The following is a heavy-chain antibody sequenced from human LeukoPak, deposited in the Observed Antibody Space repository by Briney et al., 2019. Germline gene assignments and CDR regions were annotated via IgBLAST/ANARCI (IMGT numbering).Heavy chain of an antibody. CDR3: ARGRGITMVRGSPPFDY. CDR1: GFIFSSYT. CDR2: ISYDGNNK. Sequence: PGGSLRLSCAASGFIFSSYTMHWVRQTPGKGLEWVTVISYDGNNKYYTDSVKGRFTISRDNSKNTLYLQMNSLRAEDTAVYYCARGRGITMVRGSPPFDYWGQGTLVTVSS. D-gene: IGHD3-10*01. V-gene: IGHV3-30*04. J-gene: IGHJ4*02.